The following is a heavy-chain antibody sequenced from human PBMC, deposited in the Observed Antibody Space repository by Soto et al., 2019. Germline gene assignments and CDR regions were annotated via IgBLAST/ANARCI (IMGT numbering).Heavy chain of an antibody. J-gene: IGHJ5*02. CDR1: GYTFTSYG. Sequence: QVQLVQSGAEVKKPGASVKVSCKASGYTFTSYGISWVRQAPGHGLEWMGWINAYNGNTNNAQKLQVRVTMTTDTSTSKAYMELRSLRSADTDEYYCARVLPPFDPWGQGTLVTVSS. CDR2: INAYNGNT. CDR3: ARVLPPFDP. V-gene: IGHV1-18*01.